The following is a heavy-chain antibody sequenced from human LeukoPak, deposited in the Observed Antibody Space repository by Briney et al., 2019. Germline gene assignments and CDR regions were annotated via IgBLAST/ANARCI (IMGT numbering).Heavy chain of an antibody. J-gene: IGHJ3*02. CDR2: INPNSGGT. Sequence: ASVKVSCKASGYTFTGYYMHWVRQAPGQGLEWMGWINPNSGGTNYAQRFQGRVTMTRDTSISTAYMELSSLRSDDTAVYYCARDSLGIPSGDAFDIWGQGTMVTASS. CDR3: ARDSLGIPSGDAFDI. D-gene: IGHD1-1*01. CDR1: GYTFTGYY. V-gene: IGHV1-2*02.